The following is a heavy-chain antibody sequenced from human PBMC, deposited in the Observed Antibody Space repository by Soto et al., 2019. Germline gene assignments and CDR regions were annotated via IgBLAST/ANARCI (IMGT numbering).Heavy chain of an antibody. Sequence: QVQLVQSGAEVKKPGSSVKVSCKASGDTFSSYAISWVRQAPGQGLEWMGGIIPIFGTANYAQKFQGRVTITADESTSTAYIALSSLRSEDTAVYYCARDGSGYRSRASPMVVWCQGATVTGSS. CDR1: GDTFSSYA. CDR3: ARDGSGYRSRASPMVV. CDR2: IIPIFGTA. J-gene: IGHJ6*02. D-gene: IGHD3-22*01. V-gene: IGHV1-69*01.